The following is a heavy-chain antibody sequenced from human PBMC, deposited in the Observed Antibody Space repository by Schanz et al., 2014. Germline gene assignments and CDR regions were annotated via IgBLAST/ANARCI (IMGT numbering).Heavy chain of an antibody. D-gene: IGHD1-1*01. Sequence: EVHLVESGGGLVQPGGSLRLSCAASGIPFSSHSFNWVRQAPGKGLEWISYITYNGGTIYYADSVKGRFTISRDNAKNSLYLEMNSLRAEDTALYYCARDRRNADLDYWGQGTLVTVSS. V-gene: IGHV3-48*01. CDR1: GIPFSSHS. CDR2: ITYNGGTI. J-gene: IGHJ4*02. CDR3: ARDRRNADLDY.